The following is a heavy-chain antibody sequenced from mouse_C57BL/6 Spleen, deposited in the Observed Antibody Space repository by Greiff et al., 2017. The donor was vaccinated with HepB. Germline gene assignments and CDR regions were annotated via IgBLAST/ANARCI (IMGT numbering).Heavy chain of an antibody. CDR1: GFTFSDYY. D-gene: IGHD2-1*01. V-gene: IGHV5-16*01. Sequence: EVQVVESEGGLVQPGSSMKLSCTASGFTFSDYYMAWVRQVPEKGLEWVANINYDGSSTYYLDSLKSRFIISRDNAKNILYLQMSSLKSEDTATYYCARERVYGKGYFDVWGTGTTVTVSS. CDR3: ARERVYGKGYFDV. CDR2: INYDGSST. J-gene: IGHJ1*03.